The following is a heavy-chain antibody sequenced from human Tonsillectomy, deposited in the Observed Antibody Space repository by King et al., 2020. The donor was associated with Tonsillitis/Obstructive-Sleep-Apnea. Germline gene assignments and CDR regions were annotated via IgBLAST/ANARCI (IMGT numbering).Heavy chain of an antibody. J-gene: IGHJ4*02. CDR1: VFTFSSYA. V-gene: IGHV3-23*04. CDR3: AKTGSWLDFWSGYDY. Sequence: VQLVESGGGLVQPGGSLRLSCAASVFTFSSYAMIWVRQAPGKGLEWFSAISGSGGSNYYAESVKGRFTISRDNSKNTMYLQMNSLGAEDTAVYYCAKTGSWLDFWSGYDYWGQGTLVTVSS. D-gene: IGHD3-3*01. CDR2: ISGSGGSN.